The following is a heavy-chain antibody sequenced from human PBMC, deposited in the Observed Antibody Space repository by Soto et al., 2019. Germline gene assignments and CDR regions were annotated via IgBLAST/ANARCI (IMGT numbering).Heavy chain of an antibody. D-gene: IGHD2-15*01. V-gene: IGHV1-69*01. CDR2: IIPIFGTA. CDR3: AREWCSGGSCYSVVSYGMDV. J-gene: IGHJ6*02. CDR1: GGTFSSYA. Sequence: QVQLVQSGAEVKKPGSSVKVSCKASGGTFSSYAISWVRQAPGQGLEWMGGIIPIFGTANYAQKFQGRVTITADESTSTAYMELSSLRSEDTAVYYCAREWCSGGSCYSVVSYGMDVWSQGTTVTVSS.